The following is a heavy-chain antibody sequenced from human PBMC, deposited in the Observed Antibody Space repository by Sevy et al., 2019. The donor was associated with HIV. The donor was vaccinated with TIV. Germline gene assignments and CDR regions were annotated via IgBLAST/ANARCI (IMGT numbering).Heavy chain of an antibody. CDR3: ASKRRYNHGPFDY. Sequence: SETLSLTCTVSGGSISNSDSYWSWIRQPPGKGLEWIGYIHYTGGTYYNPFLKSRVARSVDTSEKQFSLKLSSMTEADTAVYYCASKRRYNHGPFDYWGQGTLVTVSS. V-gene: IGHV4-30-4*02. CDR1: GGSISNSDSY. D-gene: IGHD5-12*01. J-gene: IGHJ4*02. CDR2: IHYTGGT.